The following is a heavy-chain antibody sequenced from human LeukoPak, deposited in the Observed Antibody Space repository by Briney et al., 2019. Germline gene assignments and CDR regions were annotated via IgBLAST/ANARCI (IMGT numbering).Heavy chain of an antibody. Sequence: GGSLRLSCKASGFAFSTWMHWVRQAPGKGLVWVSHINGDGSTTSYADSVKGRFTISRDNNKNTMYLQMNSLRAEDTAVYYCARTYSSFDYWGQGALVTVSS. V-gene: IGHV3-74*01. CDR1: GFAFSTW. J-gene: IGHJ4*02. CDR3: ARTYSSFDY. CDR2: INGDGSTT. D-gene: IGHD3-22*01.